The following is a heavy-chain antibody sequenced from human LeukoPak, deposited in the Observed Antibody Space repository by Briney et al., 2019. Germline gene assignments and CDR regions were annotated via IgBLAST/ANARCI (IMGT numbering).Heavy chain of an antibody. CDR1: GFTFSSYA. Sequence: PGGSLRLSCAASGFTFSSYAMHWVRQAPGKGLEWVAVISYDGSNKYYADSVKGRFTISRENAKNSLYLQMNSLRAGDTAVYYCARGYASDAFDIWGQGTMVTVSS. V-gene: IGHV3-30*14. D-gene: IGHD3-16*01. CDR3: ARGYASDAFDI. CDR2: ISYDGSNK. J-gene: IGHJ3*02.